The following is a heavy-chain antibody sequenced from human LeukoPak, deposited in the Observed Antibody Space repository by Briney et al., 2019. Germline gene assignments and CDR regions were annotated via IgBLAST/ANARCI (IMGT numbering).Heavy chain of an antibody. J-gene: IGHJ4*02. V-gene: IGHV3-74*01. CDR3: ARGRPRGNDY. CDR1: GFTFSTYW. Sequence: PGGSLRLSCAASGFTFSTYWMHWVRQAPGEGLVWVSRIKSDGSDTSYADSVKGRFSISRDNAKNTLYLQMNSLRVEDTAVYYCARGRPRGNDYWGQGTLVTVSS. CDR2: IKSDGSDT. D-gene: IGHD4-23*01.